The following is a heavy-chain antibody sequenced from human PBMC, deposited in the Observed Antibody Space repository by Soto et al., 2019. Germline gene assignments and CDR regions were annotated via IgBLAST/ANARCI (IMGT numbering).Heavy chain of an antibody. J-gene: IGHJ6*02. D-gene: IGHD1-7*01. CDR3: ARSRTGTTYGGMDV. Sequence: EVQLVESGGDLVQPGGSLRLSCAASGFAVSSNYMTWVRQAPGKGLEWVSVIHSGGDTHYADSVRGSFTISRDNSKDTLYLPMNSLRAEDTAVYYCARSRTGTTYGGMDVWGQGTTFTVSS. CDR1: GFAVSSNY. CDR2: IHSGGDT. V-gene: IGHV3-66*01.